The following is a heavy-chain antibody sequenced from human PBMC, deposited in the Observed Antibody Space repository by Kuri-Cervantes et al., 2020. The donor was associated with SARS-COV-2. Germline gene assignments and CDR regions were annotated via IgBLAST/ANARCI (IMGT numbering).Heavy chain of an antibody. J-gene: IGHJ5*02. Sequence: ASVKVSCKASGYTFTGYYMHWVRQAPGQGLEWMGWMNPASGNTGYAQKFQGRVTMISNTSITTAYMELSSLTSGDTAVYYCARGHHLSNWFDPWGQGTLVTVSS. CDR2: MNPASGNT. CDR3: ARGHHLSNWFDP. V-gene: IGHV1-8*02. CDR1: GYTFTGYY.